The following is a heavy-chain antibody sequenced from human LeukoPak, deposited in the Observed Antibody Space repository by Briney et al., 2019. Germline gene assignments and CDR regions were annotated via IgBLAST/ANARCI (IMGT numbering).Heavy chain of an antibody. Sequence: PSETLSLTCAVYGGSFSGYYWSWIRQPPGKGLEWIEEINHSGSTNYNPSLKSRVTISVDTSKNQFSLKLSSVTAADTAVYYCARDRSYYYDSSGSLGYWGQGTLVTVSS. J-gene: IGHJ4*02. CDR3: ARDRSYYYDSSGSLGY. CDR2: INHSGST. D-gene: IGHD3-22*01. CDR1: GGSFSGYY. V-gene: IGHV4-34*01.